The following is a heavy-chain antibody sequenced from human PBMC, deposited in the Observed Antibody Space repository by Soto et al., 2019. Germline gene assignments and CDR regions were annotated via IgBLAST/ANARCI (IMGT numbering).Heavy chain of an antibody. D-gene: IGHD3-22*01. CDR1: GYNFTSYW. Sequence: GESLKISCKASGYNFTSYWIGWVRQMTGTGLEWMGRIDPSDSYTNYRPSFQGHVTISADKSISTAYLQWSSLTASDTAMYYLARSGWDRIVDYWYSDLWGRGTLVTVSS. CDR3: ARSGWDRIVDYWYSDL. V-gene: IGHV5-10-1*01. J-gene: IGHJ2*01. CDR2: IDPSDSYT.